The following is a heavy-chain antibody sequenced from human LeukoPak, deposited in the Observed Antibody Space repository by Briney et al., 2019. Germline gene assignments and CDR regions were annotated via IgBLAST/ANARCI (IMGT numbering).Heavy chain of an antibody. CDR1: GYTFTGYY. CDR3: ARDRGKSDRIFDY. V-gene: IGHV1-2*02. D-gene: IGHD3-16*01. J-gene: IGHJ4*02. CDR2: INPNSGGT. Sequence: ASVKVSCKASGYTFTGYYMHWVRQAPGQGLEWMGWINPNSGGTKYAQKFQGRVTMTRDTSISTAYMELSRLRSDDTAVYYCARDRGKSDRIFDYWGQGTLVTVSS.